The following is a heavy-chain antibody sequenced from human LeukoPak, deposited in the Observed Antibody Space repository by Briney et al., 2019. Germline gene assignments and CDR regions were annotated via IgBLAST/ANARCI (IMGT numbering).Heavy chain of an antibody. D-gene: IGHD6-6*01. J-gene: IGHJ4*01. CDR2: IYSGGST. Sequence: GGSLRLSCAASGFTVTSNYMSWVRQAPGKGLEWVSVIYSGGSTYYADSVKGRFTISRDNSKNTLYLQMNSLRAEDTAVYYCAKGRREYSSSSGDYWGQGTLVTVSS. V-gene: IGHV3-66*01. CDR3: AKGRREYSSSSGDY. CDR1: GFTVTSNY.